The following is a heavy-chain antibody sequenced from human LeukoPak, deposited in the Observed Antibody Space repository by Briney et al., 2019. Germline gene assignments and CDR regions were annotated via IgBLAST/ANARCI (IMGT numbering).Heavy chain of an antibody. D-gene: IGHD3-22*01. CDR1: GFAFSSYS. CDR2: ISSSSSYI. CDR3: ARLDLDYYDSSGY. V-gene: IGHV3-21*01. J-gene: IGHJ4*02. Sequence: GGSLRLSCAASGFAFSSYSMNWVRQAPGKGLEWVSSISSSSSYIYYADSVKGRFTTSRDNAKNSLYLQMNSLRAEDTAVYYCARLDLDYYDSSGYWGQGTLVTVSS.